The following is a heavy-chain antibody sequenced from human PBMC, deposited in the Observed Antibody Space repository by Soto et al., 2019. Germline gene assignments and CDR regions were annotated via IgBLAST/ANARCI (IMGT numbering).Heavy chain of an antibody. V-gene: IGHV3-48*03. Sequence: LRLSCAASGFTFSSYEMNWVRQAPGKGLEWVSYISSSGSTIYYADSVKGRFTISRDNAKNSLYLQMNSLRAEDTAVYYCALDERGSSSFFDWFDPWGQGTLVTVSS. J-gene: IGHJ5*02. CDR2: ISSSGSTI. CDR3: ALDERGSSSFFDWFDP. CDR1: GFTFSSYE. D-gene: IGHD6-6*01.